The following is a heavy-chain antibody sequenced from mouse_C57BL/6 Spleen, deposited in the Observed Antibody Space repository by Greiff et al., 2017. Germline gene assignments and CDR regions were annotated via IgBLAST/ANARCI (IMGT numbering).Heavy chain of an antibody. V-gene: IGHV1-18*01. J-gene: IGHJ1*03. CDR3: ARSIYYGNYYWYFDV. CDR2: INPNNGGT. CDR1: GYTFTDYN. D-gene: IGHD2-1*01. Sequence: EVQLQQSGPELVKPGASVKIPCKASGYTFTDYNMDWVKQSHGKSLEWIGDINPNNGGTIYNQKFKGKATLTVDKSSSTAYMELRSLTSEDTAVYYCARSIYYGNYYWYFDVWGTGTTVTVSS.